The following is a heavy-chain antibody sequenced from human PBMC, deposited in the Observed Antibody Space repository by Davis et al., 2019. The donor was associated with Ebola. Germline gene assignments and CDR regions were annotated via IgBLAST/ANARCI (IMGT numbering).Heavy chain of an antibody. CDR2: IRGSGGST. D-gene: IGHD4-17*01. J-gene: IGHJ6*02. CDR3: ARDYGDYYYGMDV. V-gene: IGHV3-23*01. CDR1: GFTFSSYA. Sequence: GGSLRLSCAASGFTFSSYAMSWVRQAPGKGLEWVSAIRGSGGSTYYADSVKGRFTISRDNSKNTLYLQMNSLRAEDTAVYYCARDYGDYYYGMDVWGQGTTVTVSS.